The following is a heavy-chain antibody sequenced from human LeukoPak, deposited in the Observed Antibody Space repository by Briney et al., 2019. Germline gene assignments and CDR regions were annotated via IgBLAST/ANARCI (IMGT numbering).Heavy chain of an antibody. CDR2: IYTSGST. V-gene: IGHV4-4*07. CDR1: GGSISSYY. CDR3: ARESIFWSGYSDAFDI. D-gene: IGHD3-3*01. Sequence: SETLSLTCTVSGGSISSYYWSWIRQPAGKGLEWIGRIYTSGSTNYNPSLKSRVTMSVDTSKNQFSLKLSSVTAADTAVYYCARESIFWSGYSDAFDIWGQGTMVTVSS. J-gene: IGHJ3*02.